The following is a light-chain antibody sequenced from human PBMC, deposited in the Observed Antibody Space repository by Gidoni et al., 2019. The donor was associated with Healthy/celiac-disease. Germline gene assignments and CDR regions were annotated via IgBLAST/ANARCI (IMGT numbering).Light chain of an antibody. J-gene: IGKJ2*01. Sequence: EIVLTQSPGTLSLSPGERATLSCSASQSVSSSYLAWYQQKPGQAPRLLIYGASSRATGIPDFTLTISRLEPEDFAVYYCQQYGSSPYTFGQGTKLEIK. CDR1: QSVSSSY. V-gene: IGKV3-20*01. CDR2: GAS. CDR3: QQYGSSPYT.